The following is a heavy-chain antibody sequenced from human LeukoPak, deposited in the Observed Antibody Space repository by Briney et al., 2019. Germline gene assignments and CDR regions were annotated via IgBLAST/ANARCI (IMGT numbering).Heavy chain of an antibody. CDR1: GCTISGYG. CDR2: ISYDGSNK. J-gene: IGHJ2*01. CDR3: SKDQSPVRRLGWYFDL. V-gene: IGHV3-30*18. Sequence: PGGSLRLSCAASGCTISGYGRHWVRQAPGKGLEWVAVISYDGSNKYYADSVKGRFTISRDNSKNTLYLQMNSLRAEDTALDYYSKDQSPVRRLGWYFDLWGRGTLVTVSS.